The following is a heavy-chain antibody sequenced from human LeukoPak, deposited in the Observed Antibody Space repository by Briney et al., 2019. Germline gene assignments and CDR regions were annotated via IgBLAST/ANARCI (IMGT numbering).Heavy chain of an antibody. J-gene: IGHJ4*02. CDR2: IKQDGSEK. D-gene: IGHD2-2*01. V-gene: IGHV3-7*01. Sequence: GGSLRLSCAASVFTFSSYWMSWVRQAPGKGLEWVANIKQDGSEKYYVDSVKGRFTISRDNAKNSLYLQMNSLRAEDTAVYYCARDICSSTSWHNFDYWGQGTLVTVSS. CDR1: VFTFSSYW. CDR3: ARDICSSTSWHNFDY.